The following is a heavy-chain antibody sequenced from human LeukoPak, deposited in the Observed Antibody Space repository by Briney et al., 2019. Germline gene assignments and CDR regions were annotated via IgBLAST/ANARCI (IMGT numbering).Heavy chain of an antibody. CDR1: GYTFTGYY. CDR2: INPNSGGT. D-gene: IGHD5-24*01. Sequence: ASVKVSCKASGYTFTGYYMHWVRQAPGQGLEWMGWINPNSGGTNYAQKFQGRVTMTRDTSITTAYMELSRLRSDDTAVYYCASSKGLWLLDFDYWGQGTPVTVSS. CDR3: ASSKGLWLLDFDY. J-gene: IGHJ4*02. V-gene: IGHV1-2*02.